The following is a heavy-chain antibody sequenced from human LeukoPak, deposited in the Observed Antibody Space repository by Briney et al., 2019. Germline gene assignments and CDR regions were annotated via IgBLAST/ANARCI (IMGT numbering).Heavy chain of an antibody. CDR3: ARALDEGGYSFDY. D-gene: IGHD5-18*01. J-gene: IGHJ4*02. V-gene: IGHV3-30*04. CDR2: ISYDGSNK. CDR1: GFTFSSYA. Sequence: PGRSLRLSCAASGFTFSSYAMHWVRQAPGRGLEWVAVISYDGSNKYYADSVKGRFTISRDNSKNTLYLQMNSLRAEDTAVYYCARALDEGGYSFDYWGQGTLVTVSS.